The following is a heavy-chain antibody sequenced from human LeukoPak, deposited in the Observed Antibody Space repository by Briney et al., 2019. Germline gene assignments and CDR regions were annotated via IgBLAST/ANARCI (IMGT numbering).Heavy chain of an antibody. D-gene: IGHD3-3*02. CDR3: ARVSPYYYMDV. CDR1: GFTVSSNY. J-gene: IGHJ6*03. Sequence: PGGSLRLSCAASGFTVSSNYMSWVRQAPGKGLEWVSVIYSGGSTYYADSVKGRFTISRDNSKNTLFLQMNSLRAEDTAVYYCARVSPYYYMDVWGKGTTVTVSS. V-gene: IGHV3-53*01. CDR2: IYSGGST.